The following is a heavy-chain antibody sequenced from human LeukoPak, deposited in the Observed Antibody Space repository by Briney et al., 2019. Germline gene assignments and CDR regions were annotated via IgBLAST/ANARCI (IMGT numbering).Heavy chain of an antibody. CDR3: AKDGAVGTTRGYFDY. J-gene: IGHJ4*02. CDR1: GFTFNNYA. CDR2: ISGSGGYT. Sequence: GGSLRLSCAASGFTFNNYAMSWVRQAPGKGLEWVSVISGSGGYTNHADSVKGRFTISRDNSKDTLYLQMNSLRVEDTAVYYCAKDGAVGTTRGYFDYWGQGTLVTVSS. D-gene: IGHD1-26*01. V-gene: IGHV3-23*01.